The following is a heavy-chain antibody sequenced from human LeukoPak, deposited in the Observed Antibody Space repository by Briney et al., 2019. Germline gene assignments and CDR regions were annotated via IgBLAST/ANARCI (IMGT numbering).Heavy chain of an antibody. CDR1: GFTFSSYG. V-gene: IGHV3-33*01. D-gene: IGHD6-13*01. CDR2: IWYDGSNK. J-gene: IGHJ4*02. CDR3: ARAGGSSSWYYFDY. Sequence: GGSLRLSCAASGFTFSSYGMHWVRQAPGKGLEWVAVIWYDGSNKYYADSVKGRFTISRDNSKNTLYLQMNGLRAEDTAVYYCARAGGSSSWYYFDYWGQGTLVTVSS.